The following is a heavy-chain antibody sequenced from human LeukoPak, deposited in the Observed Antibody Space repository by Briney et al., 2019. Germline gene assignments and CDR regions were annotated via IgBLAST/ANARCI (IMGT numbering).Heavy chain of an antibody. CDR1: GFTFSSCW. V-gene: IGHV3-7*05. CDR2: IEQDGSEK. J-gene: IGHJ4*02. D-gene: IGHD1-26*01. CDR3: ARDLYSGSYSYDFDY. Sequence: GGSLRLSCVASGFTFSSCWMSWVRQAPGKGLEWVANIEQDGSEKNYVDSVKGRFTISRDNAKNSLYLQMNSLRAEDKAVYYCARDLYSGSYSYDFDYWGQGTLVTVSS.